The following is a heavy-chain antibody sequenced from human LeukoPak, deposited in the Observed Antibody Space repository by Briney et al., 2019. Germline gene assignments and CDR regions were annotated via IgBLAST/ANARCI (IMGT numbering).Heavy chain of an antibody. Sequence: PGGSLRLSCAASGFTFSSYWMSWVRQAPGKGLEWVANIKQDGSEKYYVDSVKGRFTISRDNAKNSLYLQMNSLRAEDTAVYYCARETGRSWVYTYYYYCGMDVWGQGTTVTVSS. J-gene: IGHJ6*02. D-gene: IGHD1-14*01. V-gene: IGHV3-7*01. CDR1: GFTFSSYW. CDR3: ARETGRSWVYTYYYYCGMDV. CDR2: IKQDGSEK.